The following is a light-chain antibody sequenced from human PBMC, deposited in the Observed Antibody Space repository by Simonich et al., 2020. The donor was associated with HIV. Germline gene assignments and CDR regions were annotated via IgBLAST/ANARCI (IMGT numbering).Light chain of an antibody. CDR1: QTFLFSSNNKNY. Sequence: DIVMTQSPDSLAVSLCERATINFKSSQTFLFSSNNKNYLAWYQQKPGQPPKLLIYWASTRQAGVPDRFSGSGSGTDFTLTISSLQAEDVAVYYCQQYYSTPWTFGQGTKVEIK. CDR2: WAS. J-gene: IGKJ1*01. CDR3: QQYYSTPWT. V-gene: IGKV4-1*01.